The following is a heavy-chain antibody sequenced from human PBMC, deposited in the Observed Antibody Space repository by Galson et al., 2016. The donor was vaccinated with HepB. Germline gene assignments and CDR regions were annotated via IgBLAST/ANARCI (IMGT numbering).Heavy chain of an antibody. CDR3: RSLFDRGDYWDDY. Sequence: SLRLSCAASGFTFSSYGMHWVRQAPGKGLEWLAVIWHDGSNKYYADSVKGRFTISRDNSKNTLYLQMNSLRAEDTAVYYCRSLFDRGDYWDDYWGQGTLVTVSS. CDR2: IWHDGSNK. D-gene: IGHD4-17*01. V-gene: IGHV3-33*01. J-gene: IGHJ4*02. CDR1: GFTFSSYG.